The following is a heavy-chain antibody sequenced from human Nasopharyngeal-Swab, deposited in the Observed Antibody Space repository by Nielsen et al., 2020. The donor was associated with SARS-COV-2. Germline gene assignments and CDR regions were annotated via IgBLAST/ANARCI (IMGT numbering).Heavy chain of an antibody. D-gene: IGHD3-10*01. CDR1: GFTFSSYW. Sequence: GGSLRLSCAASGFTFSSYWMHWVRQAPGKGLVWVSRRNSDGSSTSYADSVKGRFTISRDNAKNPLYLQMNSLRAEDTAVYYCARDGVLWFGELLYGMDVWGQGTTVTVSS. V-gene: IGHV3-74*01. CDR3: ARDGVLWFGELLYGMDV. J-gene: IGHJ6*02. CDR2: RNSDGSST.